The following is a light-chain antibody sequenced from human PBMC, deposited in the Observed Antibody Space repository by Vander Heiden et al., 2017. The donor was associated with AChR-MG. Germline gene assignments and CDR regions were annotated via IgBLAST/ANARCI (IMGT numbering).Light chain of an antibody. J-gene: IGLJ2*01. CDR1: SSNVGTNT. Sequence: QFVLTQPPSASGTPGQRVTLSCSGSSSNVGTNTVNWYQQVPGTAPKLLMYNNNQRPSGVPDRFSGSKSGTEASLAISGLQSEDEADYYCAAWDDSLNVIFGGGTKLSVL. CDR3: AAWDDSLNVI. V-gene: IGLV1-44*01. CDR2: NNN.